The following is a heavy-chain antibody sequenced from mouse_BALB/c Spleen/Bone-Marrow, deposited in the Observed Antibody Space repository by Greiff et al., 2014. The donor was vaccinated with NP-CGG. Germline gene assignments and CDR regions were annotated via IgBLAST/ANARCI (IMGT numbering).Heavy chain of an antibody. J-gene: IGHJ4*01. D-gene: IGHD1-1*02. CDR2: INPSNGGT. CDR3: TVWCYAMDY. Sequence: QVQLKESGAELVKPGASVKLSCKASGYTFTSYYLYWVKQRPGQGLEWIGEINPSNGGTNFNEKFKSKATLTVDKSSSTAYMQLSSLTSEDSAVYYCTVWCYAMDYWGQGTSVTVSS. V-gene: IGHV1S81*02. CDR1: GYTFTSYY.